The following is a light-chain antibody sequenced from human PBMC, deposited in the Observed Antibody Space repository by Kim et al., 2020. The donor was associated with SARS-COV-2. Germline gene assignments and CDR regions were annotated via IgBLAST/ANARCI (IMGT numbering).Light chain of an antibody. CDR2: EDS. CDR1: KLGDKY. CDR3: QAWDSSIVV. V-gene: IGLV3-1*01. J-gene: IGLJ2*01. Sequence: SVPPRQTASITCSGDKLGDKYVCWYQQKPGQSPVMVIYEDSKRPSGIPERFSGSNSGNTATLTISGTQATDEADYYFQAWDSSIVVFGGGTQLTVL.